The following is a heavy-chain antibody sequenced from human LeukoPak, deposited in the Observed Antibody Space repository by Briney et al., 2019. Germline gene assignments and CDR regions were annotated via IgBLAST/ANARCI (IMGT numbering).Heavy chain of an antibody. D-gene: IGHD3-22*01. J-gene: IGHJ5*02. V-gene: IGHV4-61*02. CDR3: ARGYYDSSQYITDQNWFDP. CDR2: IYTSGST. Sequence: SETLSFTCTVSGGSISSGSYSWSWLRQPAGKGLEWIARIYTSGSTNYNPSLKSRVTISVDTSKNQFSLKLSSVTAADTAVYYCARGYYDSSQYITDQNWFDPWGQGTLVTVSS. CDR1: GGSISSGSYS.